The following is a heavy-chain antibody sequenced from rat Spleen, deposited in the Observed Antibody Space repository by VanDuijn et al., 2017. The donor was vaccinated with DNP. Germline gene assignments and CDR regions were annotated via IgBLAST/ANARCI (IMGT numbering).Heavy chain of an antibody. J-gene: IGHJ1*01. V-gene: IGHV5-29*01. CDR3: VRQNRYTTEYYYEDWYFDF. CDR1: GFTFSDYY. D-gene: IGHD1-6*01. Sequence: EVQLVESDGGLVQPGRSLKLSCAASGFTFSDYYMAWVRQAPTKGLEWVATISYDGSSTYYRDSVKGRFTISRDNAKSTRYLQMDSLRSEDTATYYCVRQNRYTTEYYYEDWYFDFWGPGTRVTVSS. CDR2: ISYDGSST.